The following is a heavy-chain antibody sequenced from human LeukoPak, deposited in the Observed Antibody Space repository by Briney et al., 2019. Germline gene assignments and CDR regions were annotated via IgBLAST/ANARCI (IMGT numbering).Heavy chain of an antibody. V-gene: IGHV3-74*01. J-gene: IGHJ4*02. CDR3: ARGDGYAQRD. D-gene: IGHD5-12*01. CDR2: INTDGSST. CDR1: GFTFSDYW. Sequence: GGSLRLSCAASGFTFSDYWMHWVRQAPGKGLVWVSRINTDGSSTSYADSVKGRFTISRDNAKNTLYLQMNSLRAEDTAVYYCARGDGYAQRDWGQGTLVTVPS.